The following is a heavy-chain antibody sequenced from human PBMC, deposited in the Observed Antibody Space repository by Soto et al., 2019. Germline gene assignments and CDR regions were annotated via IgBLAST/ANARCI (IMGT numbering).Heavy chain of an antibody. V-gene: IGHV4-39*02. CDR1: GDSITSNSYF. Sequence: SETLSLTCNVSGDSITSNSYFWAWIRQPPGKGPEWIGSIYYSGTTYYNQSLRSRVTISVDRSNNQFSLKVISVTAADTAVYYCARDNLVGHSYGNQIHALDNWGQGTKVT. CDR3: ARDNLVGHSYGNQIHALDN. D-gene: IGHD5-18*01. CDR2: IYYSGTT. J-gene: IGHJ3*02.